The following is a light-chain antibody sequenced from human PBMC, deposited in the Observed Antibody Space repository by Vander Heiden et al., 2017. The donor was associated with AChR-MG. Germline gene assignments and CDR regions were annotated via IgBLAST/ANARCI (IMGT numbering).Light chain of an antibody. V-gene: IGLV1-40*01. CDR1: SPNIGEAYN. CDR2: GNS. CDR3: QSYDSSLSGYV. J-gene: IGLJ1*01. Sequence: QSVLTHPPSVSGAPGQRVPIPCTGSSPNIGEAYNVHGYQQLPGTAPKLLIYGNSNRPSGVPDRFSGSKSGTSASLAIAVLQAEDEADYYCQSYDSSLSGYVFGTGTKVTVL.